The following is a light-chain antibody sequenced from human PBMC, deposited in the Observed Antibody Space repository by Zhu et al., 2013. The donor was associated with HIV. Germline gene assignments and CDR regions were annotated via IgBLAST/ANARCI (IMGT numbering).Light chain of an antibody. CDR1: QGIRND. J-gene: IGKJ2*04. CDR3: QQYNHWPPMCS. Sequence: AIQMTQSPSSLSASVGDRVTISCRASQGIRNDLGWYQQKPGQAPKLLIYATSTLQSGVPSRFSGSGSGADFTLTISSLQPEDFAVYYCQQYNHWPPMCSFGQGTKLEIK. V-gene: IGKV1-6*01. CDR2: ATS.